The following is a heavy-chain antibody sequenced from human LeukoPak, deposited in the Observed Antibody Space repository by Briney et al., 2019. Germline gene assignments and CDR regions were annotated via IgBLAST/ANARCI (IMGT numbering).Heavy chain of an antibody. CDR3: ARGIFGVVPKTFDY. Sequence: ETLSLTCTVSGGSISSYYWSWIRQPPGKGLEWIGYIYYSGSTNYNPSLKSRVTISVDTSKNQFSLKLSSVTAADTAVYYCARGIFGVVPKTFDYWGQGTLVTVSS. CDR2: IYYSGST. J-gene: IGHJ4*02. CDR1: GGSISSYY. V-gene: IGHV4-59*01. D-gene: IGHD3-3*01.